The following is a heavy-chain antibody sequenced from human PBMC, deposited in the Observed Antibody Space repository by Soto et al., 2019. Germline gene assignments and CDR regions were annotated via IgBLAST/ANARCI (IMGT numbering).Heavy chain of an antibody. CDR1: GGTFTNYA. CDR2: IIPIFGTP. J-gene: IGHJ6*02. D-gene: IGHD2-2*01. V-gene: IGHV1-69*12. CDR3: ARERSVGYCITTTCPKPFYYYAMDV. Sequence: QVQLVQSGAEVKKPGSSLKVSCKASGGTFTNYAFSWVRQAPGQGPEWMGGIIPIFGTPDYEQKFQGRVISTADESTRTVSMELNSLRSDDTAVYYCARERSVGYCITTTCPKPFYYYAMDVWGQGTTVTVS.